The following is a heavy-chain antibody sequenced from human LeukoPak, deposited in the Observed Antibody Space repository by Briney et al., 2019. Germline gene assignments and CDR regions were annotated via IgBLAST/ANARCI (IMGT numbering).Heavy chain of an antibody. D-gene: IGHD6-19*01. CDR1: GFTFSSYG. V-gene: IGHV3-30*03. Sequence: PGRSLRLSCAASGFTFSSYGMHWVRQAPGKGLEWVAVISYDGSNKYYADSVKGRFTISRDNSKNTLYLQMNSLRAEDTAVYYCARDVSQWLPNWFDPWGQGTLVTVSS. J-gene: IGHJ5*02. CDR3: ARDVSQWLPNWFDP. CDR2: ISYDGSNK.